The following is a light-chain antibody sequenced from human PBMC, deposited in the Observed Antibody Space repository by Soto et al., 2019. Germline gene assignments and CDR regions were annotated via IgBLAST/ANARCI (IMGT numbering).Light chain of an antibody. J-gene: IGLJ1*01. CDR2: EFT. V-gene: IGLV2-23*02. Sequence: QSALPQPASVSGSPGQSITISCTGTSSDVGSYNLVSWYHHHPGTDPKLIIYEFTNRPSGVSNRFSDSKSGNTASLTISGLRAEDDADYYCCSYAPTRNSYVFGSGTKVTVL. CDR3: CSYAPTRNSYV. CDR1: SSDVGSYNL.